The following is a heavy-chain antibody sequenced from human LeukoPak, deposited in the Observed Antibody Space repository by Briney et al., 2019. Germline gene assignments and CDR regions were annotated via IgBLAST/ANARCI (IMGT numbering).Heavy chain of an antibody. CDR1: GYTFTSYY. V-gene: IGHV1-46*01. CDR3: ARDARHYDTEGYYFDY. Sequence: ASVKVSCKASGYTFTSYYMHWVRQAPGQGLEWMGIINPSGGSTSYAQKFQGRVTMTRDTSTSTVYMEPSSLRSEDTAVYYCARDARHYDTEGYYFDYWGQGTLVTVSS. CDR2: INPSGGST. D-gene: IGHD3-22*01. J-gene: IGHJ4*02.